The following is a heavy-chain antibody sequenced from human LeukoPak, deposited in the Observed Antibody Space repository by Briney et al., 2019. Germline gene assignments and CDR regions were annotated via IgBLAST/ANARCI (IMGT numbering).Heavy chain of an antibody. CDR1: GFTVSSTY. J-gene: IGHJ4*02. CDR2: ISGSGGST. CDR3: AKDRPPTYYDFWSGSYYFDY. Sequence: GGSLRLSCAASGFTVSSTYMSWVRQAPGKGLEWVSAISGSGGSTYYADSVKGRFTISRDNSKNTLYLQMNSLRAEDTAVYYCAKDRPPTYYDFWSGSYYFDYWGQGTLVTVSS. D-gene: IGHD3-3*01. V-gene: IGHV3-23*01.